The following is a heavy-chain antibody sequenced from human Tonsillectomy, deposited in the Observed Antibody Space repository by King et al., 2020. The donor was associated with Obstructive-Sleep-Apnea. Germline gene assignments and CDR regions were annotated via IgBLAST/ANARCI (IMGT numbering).Heavy chain of an antibody. D-gene: IGHD3-16*01. Sequence: VQLQESGPGLVKPSETLSLTCTVSGGSIRSYYWSWIRQPPGKGLEWIGYIYYSGSTNYNPSLKSRVTISVDTSKNQFSLKLSSVTAADPAVYYCARLGGNYSYRTYVWGQGTTVTVSS. V-gene: IGHV4-59*08. J-gene: IGHJ6*02. CDR2: IYYSGST. CDR3: ARLGGNYSYRTYV. CDR1: GGSIRSYY.